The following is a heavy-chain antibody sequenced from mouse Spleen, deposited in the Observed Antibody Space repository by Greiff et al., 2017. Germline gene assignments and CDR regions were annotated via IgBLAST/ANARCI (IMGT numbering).Heavy chain of an antibody. J-gene: IGHJ3*01. CDR1: GYTFTSYW. D-gene: IGHD4-1*01. CDR3: AINPLTSWFAY. Sequence: QVQLQQPGAELVRPGSSVKLSCKASGYTFTSYWMDWVKQRPGQGLEWIGNIYPSDSETHYNQKFKDKATLTVDKSSSTAYMQLSSLTSEDSAVYYCAINPLTSWFAYWGQGTLVTVSA. V-gene: IGHV1-61*01. CDR2: IYPSDSET.